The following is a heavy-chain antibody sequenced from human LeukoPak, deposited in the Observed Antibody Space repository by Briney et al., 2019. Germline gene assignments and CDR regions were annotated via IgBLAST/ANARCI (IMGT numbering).Heavy chain of an antibody. V-gene: IGHV3-30*04. Sequence: PGGSLRLSCAASGFALSSYAMHWVRQAPGKGLEWITILSSDGSSEYYADSVKGRFTISRDTSMTTLYLQMNSLRAEDTAVYYCAREKAVAHDYWGQGTLVTVSS. J-gene: IGHJ4*02. CDR3: AREKAVAHDY. D-gene: IGHD6-19*01. CDR2: LSSDGSSE. CDR1: GFALSSYA.